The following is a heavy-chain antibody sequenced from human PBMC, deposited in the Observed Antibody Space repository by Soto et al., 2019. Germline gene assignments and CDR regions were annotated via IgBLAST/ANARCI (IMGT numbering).Heavy chain of an antibody. J-gene: IGHJ6*02. V-gene: IGHV1-69*13. CDR2: IIPIFGTA. CDR3: ARKSSSGGDYYYYGMDV. Sequence: SVKVSCKASGGTFSSYAISWVRQAPGQGLEWMGGIIPIFGTANYAQKFQGRVTITADESTSTAYMELSSLRPEDTAVYYCARKSSSGGDYYYYGMDVWGQGTTVTVSS. CDR1: GGTFSSYA. D-gene: IGHD6-6*01.